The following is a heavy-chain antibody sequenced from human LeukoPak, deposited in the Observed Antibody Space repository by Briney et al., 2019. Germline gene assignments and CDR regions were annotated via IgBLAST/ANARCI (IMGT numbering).Heavy chain of an antibody. D-gene: IGHD6-13*01. CDR3: ACGVAAAGWLYFDY. CDR1: GGSITSYY. Sequence: SETLSLTCTVSGGSITSYYWSWLRQPAGKGLEWIGRIYSSGTTNYNPSLKSRVTMSIDTTQFSLKLSSVTAADTAVYFCACGVAAAGWLYFDYWGQGSLVTVSS. CDR2: IYSSGTT. J-gene: IGHJ4*02. V-gene: IGHV4-4*07.